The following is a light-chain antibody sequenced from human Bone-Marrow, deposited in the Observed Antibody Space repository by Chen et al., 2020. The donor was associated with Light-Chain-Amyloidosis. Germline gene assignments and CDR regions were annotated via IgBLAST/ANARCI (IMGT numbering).Light chain of an antibody. Sequence: DIAMSQSPDSLAVSLGERATINCKSSQSLLSKNKNYLVWYQQKPGQPPKLLISWASTRESGVPERFSGRGAGTDFTLTISSLPGEDVGVYYRQQCYGSPLHFGGGTKVEIK. CDR3: QQCYGSPLH. CDR1: QSLLSKNKNY. V-gene: IGKV4-1*01. CDR2: WAS. J-gene: IGKJ4*01.